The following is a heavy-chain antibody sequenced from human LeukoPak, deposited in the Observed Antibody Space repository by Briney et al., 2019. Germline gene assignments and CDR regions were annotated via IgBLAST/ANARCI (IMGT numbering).Heavy chain of an antibody. V-gene: IGHV3-23*01. J-gene: IGHJ4*02. D-gene: IGHD6-6*01. CDR1: GFTFSSYA. CDR3: AKDIAARPACFDY. CDR2: ISGSGGST. Sequence: PGASLRLSCAASGFTFSSYAMSWVRQAPGKGLEWVSAISGSGGSTYYADSVKGPFTISRDNSKNTLYLQMNSLRAEDTAVYYCAKDIAARPACFDYWGQGTLVTVSS.